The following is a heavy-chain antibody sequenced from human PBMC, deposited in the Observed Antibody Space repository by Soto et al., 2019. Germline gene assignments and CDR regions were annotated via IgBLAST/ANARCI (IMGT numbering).Heavy chain of an antibody. Sequence: SVKVCSGASGCSVSSYTMSWARQAPGQGFEWMGRIIPILGIANYAQKFQGRVTITADKSTSTAYMELSSLRSEDTAVYYCARVVDSSSWYDGFYFDYWGQGTLVTRLL. CDR2: IIPILGIA. J-gene: IGHJ4*02. CDR1: GCSVSSYT. CDR3: ARVVDSSSWYDGFYFDY. V-gene: IGHV1-69*02. D-gene: IGHD6-13*01.